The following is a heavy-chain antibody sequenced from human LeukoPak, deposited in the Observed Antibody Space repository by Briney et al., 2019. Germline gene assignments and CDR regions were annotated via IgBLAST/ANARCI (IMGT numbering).Heavy chain of an antibody. CDR1: GFTFSSYW. J-gene: IGHJ4*02. CDR3: ARGLVYCGGDCYSWGALDY. CDR2: IKQDGSEK. D-gene: IGHD2-21*02. Sequence: GGSLRLSCAASGFTFSSYWMSWVRQAPGKGLEWVANIKQDGSEKYYVDSVKGRFTISRDNANNSLYLQMNSLRAEDTAVYYCARGLVYCGGDCYSWGALDYWGQGTLVTVSS. V-gene: IGHV3-7*01.